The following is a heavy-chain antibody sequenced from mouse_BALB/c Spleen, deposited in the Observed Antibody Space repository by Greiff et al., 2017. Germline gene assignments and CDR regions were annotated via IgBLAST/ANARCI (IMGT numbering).Heavy chain of an antibody. CDR2: IYPGNSDT. CDR3: TRTFGYYYAMDY. Sequence: EVQLQQSGTVLARPGASVKMSCKASGYTFTSYWMHWVKQRPGQGLEWIGAIYPGNSDTSYNQKFKGKAKLTAVTSTSTAYMELSSLTNEDSAVYYCTRTFGYYYAMDYWGQGTSVTVSS. V-gene: IGHV1-5*01. D-gene: IGHD2-2*01. CDR1: GYTFTSYW. J-gene: IGHJ4*01.